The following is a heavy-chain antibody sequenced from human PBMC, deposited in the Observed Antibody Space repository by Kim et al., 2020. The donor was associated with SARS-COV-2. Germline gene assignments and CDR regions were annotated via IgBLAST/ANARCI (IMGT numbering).Heavy chain of an antibody. Sequence: GGSLRLSCAASGFIFNTYWMAWVRQAPGKGLEWVASIKQEGSEKYYVDSVKGRFTISRDDAKNSLYLQMNSLKAEDTAVYYCARAYYGGNFYWGQGTLVTVSS. J-gene: IGHJ4*02. CDR2: IKQEGSEK. CDR3: ARAYYGGNFY. V-gene: IGHV3-7*04. D-gene: IGHD4-17*01. CDR1: GFIFNTYW.